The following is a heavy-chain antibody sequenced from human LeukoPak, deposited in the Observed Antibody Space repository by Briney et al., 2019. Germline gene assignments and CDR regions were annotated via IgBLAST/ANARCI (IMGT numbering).Heavy chain of an antibody. CDR3: ARDAGIAVAGTNVEVFFDY. CDR1: GYTFTGYY. J-gene: IGHJ4*02. CDR2: INPNSGGT. Sequence: ASVKVSCKASGYTFTGYYMHWVRQAPGQGLEWMGWINPNSGGTNYAQKFQGRVTMTRDTSISTAYMELSRLRSDDTAVYHCARDAGIAVAGTNVEVFFDYWGQGTLVTVSS. V-gene: IGHV1-2*02. D-gene: IGHD6-19*01.